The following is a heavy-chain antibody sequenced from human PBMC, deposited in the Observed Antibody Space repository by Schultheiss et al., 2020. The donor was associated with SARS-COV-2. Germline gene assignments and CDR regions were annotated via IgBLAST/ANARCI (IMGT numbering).Heavy chain of an antibody. CDR1: GFTFSSYG. CDR3: ASCGASCHYYGMDV. J-gene: IGHJ6*02. Sequence: GALRLSCAASGFTFSSYGMHWVRQAPGKGLEWVAVIWYDGSNKYYADSVKGRFTISRDNSKNTLYLQMNSLRAEDTAVYYCASCGASCHYYGMDVWGQGTTVTVSS. CDR2: IWYDGSNK. D-gene: IGHD2-2*01. V-gene: IGHV3-33*01.